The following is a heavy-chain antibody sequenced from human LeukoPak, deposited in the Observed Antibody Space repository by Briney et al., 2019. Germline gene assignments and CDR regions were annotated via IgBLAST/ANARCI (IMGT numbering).Heavy chain of an antibody. CDR1: GFTFSSYA. D-gene: IGHD3-9*01. J-gene: IGHJ5*02. CDR3: AREHRYYDILTGYNNWFDP. V-gene: IGHV3-30-3*01. Sequence: LGGSLRLSCAASGFTFSSYAMHWVRQAPGKGLEWVAVISYDGSNKYYADSVKGRFTISRDNSKDTLYLQMNSLRAEDTAVYYCAREHRYYDILTGYNNWFDPWGQGTLVTVSS. CDR2: ISYDGSNK.